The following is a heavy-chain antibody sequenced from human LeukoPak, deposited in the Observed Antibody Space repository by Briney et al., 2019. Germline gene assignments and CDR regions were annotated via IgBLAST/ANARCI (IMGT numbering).Heavy chain of an antibody. D-gene: IGHD1-14*01. V-gene: IGHV3-30*02. CDR2: IHYNGDNK. J-gene: IGHJ6*03. CDR3: AKDLRNGHYYYYMDV. Sequence: GGSLRLSCAASGFTFSNYGMHWVRQAPGKGLEWVAFIHYNGDNKYYADSVKGRFTISRDSSKNTLYLQMNSLRGEDTAVYYCAKDLRNGHYYYYMDVWGKGTTVTVSS. CDR1: GFTFSNYG.